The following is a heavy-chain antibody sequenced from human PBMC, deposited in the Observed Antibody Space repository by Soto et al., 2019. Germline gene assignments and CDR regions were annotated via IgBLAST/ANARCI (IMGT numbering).Heavy chain of an antibody. CDR1: GGSISSYN. Sequence: QVQLQESGPGLVKPSETLSLTCTVSGGSISSYNWCWIRQPPGKGLEWIGYIYYSGSTNDNPSLKSRVTISVDTSKNQFSLKLSSVTAADTAVYYCSRRAGASFDYWGQGTLVTVSS. V-gene: IGHV4-59*01. J-gene: IGHJ4*02. CDR2: IYYSGST. D-gene: IGHD4-17*01. CDR3: SRRAGASFDY.